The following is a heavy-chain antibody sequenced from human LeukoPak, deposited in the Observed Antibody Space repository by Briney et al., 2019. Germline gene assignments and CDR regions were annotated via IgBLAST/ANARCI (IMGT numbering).Heavy chain of an antibody. J-gene: IGHJ4*02. D-gene: IGHD3-22*01. V-gene: IGHV1-69*05. CDR3: ARDPWQGYYDSSGYSE. CDR2: IIPIFGTA. CDR1: GGTFSSYA. Sequence: SVKVSCKASGGTFSSYAISWVRQAPGQGLEWMGGIIPIFGTANYAQRFQGRVTITTDESTSTAYMELSSLRSEDTAVYYCARDPWQGYYDSSGYSEWGQGTLVTVSS.